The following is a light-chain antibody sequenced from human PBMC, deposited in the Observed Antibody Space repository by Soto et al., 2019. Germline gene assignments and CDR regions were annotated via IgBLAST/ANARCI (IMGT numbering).Light chain of an antibody. Sequence: EIILTQSPATLSVSPGERASLSCRASQSVSSNLAWYQQKPGQAHRLLIFAASTSATGISTRFSGSGSGNEFIITISSVQAEDFAIYYCQQYNEWPTCTFCEGTKMEIK. CDR1: QSVSSN. J-gene: IGKJ1*01. V-gene: IGKV3-15*01. CDR2: AAS. CDR3: QQYNEWPTCT.